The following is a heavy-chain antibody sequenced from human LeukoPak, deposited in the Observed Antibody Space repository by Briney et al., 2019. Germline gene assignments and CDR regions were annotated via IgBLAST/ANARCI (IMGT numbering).Heavy chain of an antibody. CDR2: MNPNSGNT. J-gene: IGHJ6*03. CDR3: AKGGGYYYYTDV. V-gene: IGHV1-8*03. Sequence: ASVKVSCKASGYTFTSYDINWVRQATGQWHERMGWMNPNSGNTGYAQKFQGRVTITRNTSISTAYMELSSLRSEDTAVYYCAKGGGYYYYTDVWGKGTTVTVSS. CDR1: GYTFTSYD.